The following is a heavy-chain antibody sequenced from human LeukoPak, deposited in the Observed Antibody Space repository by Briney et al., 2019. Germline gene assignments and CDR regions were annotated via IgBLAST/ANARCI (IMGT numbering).Heavy chain of an antibody. D-gene: IGHD5-18*01. CDR3: AKASNPYSYGPYWFDY. V-gene: IGHV3-21*01. CDR2: VSSTSSFI. Sequence: GGSLRLSCAASGFTFSSYSINWVRQAPGKGLEWVSCVSSTSSFIYYADSVKGRFTISRDNAKNSLYLQMNSLRAEDTAVYYCAKASNPYSYGPYWFDYWGQGTLVTVSS. J-gene: IGHJ4*02. CDR1: GFTFSSYS.